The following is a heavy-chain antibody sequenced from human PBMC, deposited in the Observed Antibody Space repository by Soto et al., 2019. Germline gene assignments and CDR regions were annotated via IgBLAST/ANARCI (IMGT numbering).Heavy chain of an antibody. D-gene: IGHD5-18*01. J-gene: IGHJ6*02. Sequence: SETLSLTCTVSGGSIRSGGYYWSWVRQSPRRGLEWIGNIYYSGSTYYNPSLKSRLTISVDTSKNQFSLNLSSVTAAGTAVYYCARDRLMATAGTARHYFGLDVWGQGTTVTVSS. CDR1: GGSIRSGGYY. CDR3: ARDRLMATAGTARHYFGLDV. CDR2: IYYSGST. V-gene: IGHV4-31*03.